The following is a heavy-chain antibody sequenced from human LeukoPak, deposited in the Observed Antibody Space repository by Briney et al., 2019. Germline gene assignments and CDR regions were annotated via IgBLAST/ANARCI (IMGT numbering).Heavy chain of an antibody. J-gene: IGHJ6*03. CDR2: MNPNSGNT. V-gene: IGHV1-8*01. D-gene: IGHD3-3*01. CDR1: GYTFTSYD. Sequence: ASVKVSCKASGYTFTSYDMNWVRQATGQGLEWMGWMNPNSGNTGYAQKFQGRVTMTRNTSISTAYMELSSLRSEDTAVYYCARGTYYDFWSGYYTGARYYYYYMDVWGKGTTVTVSS. CDR3: ARGTYYDFWSGYYTGARYYYYYMDV.